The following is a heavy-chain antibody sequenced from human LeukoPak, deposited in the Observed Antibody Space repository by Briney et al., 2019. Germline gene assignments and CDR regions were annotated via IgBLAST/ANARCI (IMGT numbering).Heavy chain of an antibody. CDR1: GFTFSSYW. CDR3: ARDDGYGGNPGYFDY. J-gene: IGHJ4*02. D-gene: IGHD4-23*01. V-gene: IGHV3-7*01. Sequence: PTGGSLRLSCAASGFTFSSYWMSWVRQAPGKGLEWVANIKQDGSEKYYVDSVKGRFTISRDNAKNSLYLQMNSLRAEDTAVYYCARDDGYGGNPGYFDYWGQGTLVTVS. CDR2: IKQDGSEK.